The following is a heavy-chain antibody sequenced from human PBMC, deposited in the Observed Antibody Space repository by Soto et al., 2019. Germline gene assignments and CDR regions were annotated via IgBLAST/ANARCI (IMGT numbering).Heavy chain of an antibody. CDR3: ASGNPDYDYVWGSLYSFDY. Sequence: EVQLVESGGGLVQPGGSLRLSCAASGFTFSSYWMSWVRQAPGKGLEWVANIKQDGSEKYYVDSVKGRCTISRDNAKNXLXXHMNSLRAEDTAVYYCASGNPDYDYVWGSLYSFDYWGQGTLVTVAT. CDR1: GFTFSSYW. V-gene: IGHV3-7*01. J-gene: IGHJ4*02. D-gene: IGHD3-16*01. CDR2: IKQDGSEK.